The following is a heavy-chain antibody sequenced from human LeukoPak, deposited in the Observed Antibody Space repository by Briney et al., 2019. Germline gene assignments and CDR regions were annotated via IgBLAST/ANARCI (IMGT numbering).Heavy chain of an antibody. J-gene: IGHJ4*02. CDR1: GYTFTSYA. CDR2: ISGYNDNT. Sequence: GGPVKDSCKASGYTFTSYAISWVRQAPGQRLEWMGWISGYNDNTIYAQRLQGRVTMTTDTSTTTVYMELRSLRSDDTAVYYCARVELIAAAATADYWGQGTLVTVSS. CDR3: ARVELIAAAATADY. D-gene: IGHD6-13*01. V-gene: IGHV1-18*01.